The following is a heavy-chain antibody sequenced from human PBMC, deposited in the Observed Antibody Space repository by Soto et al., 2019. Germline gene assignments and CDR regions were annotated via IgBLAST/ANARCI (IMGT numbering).Heavy chain of an antibody. CDR1: GYTFTGFY. CDR2: INSNSGDT. J-gene: IGHJ4*02. V-gene: IGHV1-2*02. D-gene: IGHD3-16*02. Sequence: WASVKVSCKTSGYTFTGFYMHWVRQAPGHGLEWMGWINSNSGDTNYAQKFRGRVTVTRDTSISTVYMELSRLTSDDTAIYYCARDNTFGGVLAIFDNWGQGALVTVSS. CDR3: ARDNTFGGVLAIFDN.